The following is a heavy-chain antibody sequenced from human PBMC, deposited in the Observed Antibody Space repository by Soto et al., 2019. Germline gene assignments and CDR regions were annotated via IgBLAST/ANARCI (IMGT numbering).Heavy chain of an antibody. CDR3: ASGCSSTSCYDYYYYYMDV. V-gene: IGHV3-48*01. CDR2: ISSSSSTI. D-gene: IGHD2-2*01. J-gene: IGHJ6*03. CDR1: GFTFSSYS. Sequence: GGSLRLSCAASGFTFSSYSMNWVRQAPGKGLEWVSYISSSSSTIYYADSVKGRFTISRDNAKNSLYLQMNSLRAEDTAVYYCASGCSSTSCYDYYYYYMDVWGKGTTVTVSS.